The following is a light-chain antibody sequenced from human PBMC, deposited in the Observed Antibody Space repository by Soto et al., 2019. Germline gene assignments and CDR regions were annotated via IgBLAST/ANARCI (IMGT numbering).Light chain of an antibody. CDR2: GNG. CDR3: QSYDSSLSGSEV. Sequence: QSVLTQPPSVSGAPGQRVTISCTGSSSNIGAGHDVHWYQHLPGTTPKLLIYGNGNRPSGVPDRFSGSKSGTSASLAITGLQAEDEAGYYCQSYDSSLSGSEVFGTGTKLTVL. V-gene: IGLV1-40*01. J-gene: IGLJ1*01. CDR1: SSNIGAGHD.